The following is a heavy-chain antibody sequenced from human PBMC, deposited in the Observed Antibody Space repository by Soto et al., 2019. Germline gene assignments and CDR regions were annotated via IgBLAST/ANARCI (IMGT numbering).Heavy chain of an antibody. J-gene: IGHJ3*02. V-gene: IGHV4-59*08. CDR2: IYYSGTT. D-gene: IGHD2-15*01. CDR1: GGSISSFY. Sequence: SETLSLTCTVSGGSISSFYWSWIRQPPGKGLEWIGYIYYSGTTNCNPSLKSRVTTSVDTSKSQFSLKLSSVAAADTAVYYCARRVGFCSGGSCYSGAFDIWGQGTMVTVSS. CDR3: ARRVGFCSGGSCYSGAFDI.